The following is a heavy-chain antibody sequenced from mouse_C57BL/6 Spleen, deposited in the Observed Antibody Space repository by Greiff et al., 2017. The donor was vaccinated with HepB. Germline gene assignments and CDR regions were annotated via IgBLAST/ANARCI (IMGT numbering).Heavy chain of an antibody. V-gene: IGHV1-82*01. Sequence: QVQLKESGPELVKPGASVKISCKASGYAFSSSWMNWVKQRPGKGLEWIGRIYPGDGDTNYNGKFKGKATLTADKSSSTAYMQLSSLTSEDSVVYFCARQTGYYFDYWGQGTTLTVSS. CDR1: GYAFSSSW. D-gene: IGHD4-1*01. CDR3: ARQTGYYFDY. CDR2: IYPGDGDT. J-gene: IGHJ2*01.